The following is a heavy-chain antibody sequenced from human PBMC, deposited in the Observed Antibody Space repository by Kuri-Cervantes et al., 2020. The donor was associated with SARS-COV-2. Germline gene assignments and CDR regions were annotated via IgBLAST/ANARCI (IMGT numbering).Heavy chain of an antibody. Sequence: GGSLRLSCAASGFTFSGHWIHWVRQAPGKGLEWVASISHASVYIRYADSVKGRFTISRDNAKNSLYLQMNSLRAEDTAVYYCARDSSRITIFGVVTRYGMDVWGQGTTVTVSS. V-gene: IGHV3-21*01. CDR3: ARDSSRITIFGVVTRYGMDV. D-gene: IGHD3-3*01. J-gene: IGHJ6*02. CDR2: ISHASVYI. CDR1: GFTFSGHW.